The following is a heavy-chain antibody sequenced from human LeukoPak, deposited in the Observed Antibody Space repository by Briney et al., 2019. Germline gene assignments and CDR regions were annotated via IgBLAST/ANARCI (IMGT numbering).Heavy chain of an antibody. Sequence: ASVKVSCKASGYTFASYYMHWVRQAPGQGLEWMGIINPSGGSTSYAQKFQGRVTMTRDTSTSTVYMELSSLRSEDTAVYYCARDYCTNGVCYPWTDWGQGTLVTVSS. V-gene: IGHV1-46*01. CDR1: GYTFASYY. CDR3: ARDYCTNGVCYPWTD. CDR2: INPSGGST. D-gene: IGHD2-8*01. J-gene: IGHJ4*02.